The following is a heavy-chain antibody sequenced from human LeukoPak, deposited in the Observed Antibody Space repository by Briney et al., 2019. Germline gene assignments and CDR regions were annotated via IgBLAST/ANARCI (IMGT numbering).Heavy chain of an antibody. CDR1: GFTFSSYW. Sequence: GGSLRLSCAASGFTFSSYWMSWVRQAPGKGLELVANIKQDGSEKYYVDSVKGRFTISRDNAKNSLYLQMNSLRAEDTAVYYCARDSVTLYYGSGSPLDYWGQGTLVTVSS. D-gene: IGHD3-10*01. J-gene: IGHJ4*02. CDR3: ARDSVTLYYGSGSPLDY. V-gene: IGHV3-7*03. CDR2: IKQDGSEK.